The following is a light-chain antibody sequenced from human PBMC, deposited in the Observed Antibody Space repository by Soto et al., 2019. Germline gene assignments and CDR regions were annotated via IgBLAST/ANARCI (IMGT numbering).Light chain of an antibody. CDR2: GSF. Sequence: EIVLTQSPGTLSLSPGERASLSCRASQSVRNNYLAWYQQKPGQPPRLLIFGSFNRATGIPDRFSGSGSGTDFTLTISRLEPEDFAVYFCQQYGGSPPYTFGQGTKVDIK. CDR1: QSVRNNY. J-gene: IGKJ2*01. CDR3: QQYGGSPPYT. V-gene: IGKV3-20*01.